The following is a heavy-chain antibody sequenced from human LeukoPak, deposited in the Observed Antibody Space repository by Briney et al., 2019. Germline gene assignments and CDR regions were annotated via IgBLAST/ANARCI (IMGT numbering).Heavy chain of an antibody. D-gene: IGHD6-13*01. CDR3: AKVRIAAAGNWFDP. CDR2: ISGSGGST. J-gene: IGHJ5*02. Sequence: PGGSLRLSCAASGFTFSSYWMHWVRQAPGKGLEWVSAISGSGGSTYYADSVKGRFTISRDNSKNTLYLQMNSLRAEDTAVYYCAKVRIAAAGNWFDPWGQGTLVTVSS. V-gene: IGHV3-23*01. CDR1: GFTFSSYW.